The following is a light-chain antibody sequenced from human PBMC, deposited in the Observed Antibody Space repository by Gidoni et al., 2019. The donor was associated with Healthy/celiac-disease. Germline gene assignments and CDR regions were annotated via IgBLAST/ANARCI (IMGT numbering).Light chain of an antibody. J-gene: IGKJ4*01. Sequence: DIVMTHSPDPLAVSLGERATINCKASQSVLYSSNNKNYLAWYQQKPGQPPKLLIYWASTRESGVPDRFSGSGSGTDFTLTISSLQAEDVAVYYCQQDYSTRLTFXGXTKVEIK. V-gene: IGKV4-1*01. CDR3: QQDYSTRLT. CDR2: WAS. CDR1: QSVLYSSNNKNY.